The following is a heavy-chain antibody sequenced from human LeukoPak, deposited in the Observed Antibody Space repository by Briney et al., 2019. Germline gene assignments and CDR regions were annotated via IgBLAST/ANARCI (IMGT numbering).Heavy chain of an antibody. D-gene: IGHD2-15*01. CDR3: ARDPLYCSGGSCHNWFDP. V-gene: IGHV1-69*05. CDR2: IIPIFGTA. CDR1: GGTFSSYA. Sequence: SVKVSCKASGGTFSSYAISWVRQAPGQGLEWMGRIIPIFGTANYAQKFQGRVTITTDESTSTAYMERSSLRSEDTAVYYCARDPLYCSGGSCHNWFDPWGQGTLVTVSS. J-gene: IGHJ5*02.